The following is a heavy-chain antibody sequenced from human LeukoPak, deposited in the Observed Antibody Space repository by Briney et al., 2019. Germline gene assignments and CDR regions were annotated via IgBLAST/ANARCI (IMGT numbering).Heavy chain of an antibody. J-gene: IGHJ4*02. V-gene: IGHV3-23*01. D-gene: IGHD3-10*01. CDR3: AKVSRSGTYFPEY. CDR2: ISGSGTRT. CDR1: GFTFSSYA. Sequence: PGGSLRLSCAASGFTFSSYAMAWVRQAPGKGLEWVSAISGSGTRTYYADSVKGRLTISRDNSKNTLYLQMNSLRAEDTAMYYCAKVSRSGTYFPEYWGQGTLVTVSS.